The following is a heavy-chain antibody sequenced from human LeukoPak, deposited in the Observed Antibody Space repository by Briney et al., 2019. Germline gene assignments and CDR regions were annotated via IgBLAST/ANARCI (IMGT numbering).Heavy chain of an antibody. D-gene: IGHD1-26*01. J-gene: IGHJ4*02. CDR2: ISYDGSHQ. CDR1: GFTFRHYA. V-gene: IGHV3-30*01. Sequence: GRSLRLSCAASGFTFRHYAMHWVRQAPGKGLEWVAVISYDGSHQYSADSVKGRLTISRDNSRHTLFLQMNSLRPEDTAVYYCARARNGTLKYWGQGTLVTVSS. CDR3: ARARNGTLKY.